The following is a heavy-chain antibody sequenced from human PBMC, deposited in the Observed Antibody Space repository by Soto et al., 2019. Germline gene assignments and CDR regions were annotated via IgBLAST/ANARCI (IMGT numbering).Heavy chain of an antibody. V-gene: IGHV4-30-4*01. CDR2: IYDSGSS. CDR3: AREKGYISGPKNFDY. J-gene: IGHJ4*02. CDR1: GASISSGDYF. D-gene: IGHD5-12*01. Sequence: SETLSLTCTVSGASISSGDYFWSWIRQSPGKGLEWIGYIYDSGSSYYNPSLKSRVTMSVDTSKNQFSLKLSSVAAADTAVYYCAREKGYISGPKNFDYWGQGTLVTVSS.